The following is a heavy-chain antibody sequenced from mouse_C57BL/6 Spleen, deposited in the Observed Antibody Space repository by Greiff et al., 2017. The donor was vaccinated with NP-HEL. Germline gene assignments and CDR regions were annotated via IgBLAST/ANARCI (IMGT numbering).Heavy chain of an antibody. CDR2: INPSSGYT. CDR3: ARPTDMDY. V-gene: IGHV1-4*01. J-gene: IGHJ4*01. D-gene: IGHD1-1*01. CDR1: GYTFTSYT. Sequence: LQESGAELARPGASVKMSCKASGYTFTSYTMHWVKQRPGQGLEWIGYINPSSGYTKYNQKFKDKATLTADKSSSTAYMQLSSLTAEDSAVYYCARPTDMDYWGQGTSVTVSS.